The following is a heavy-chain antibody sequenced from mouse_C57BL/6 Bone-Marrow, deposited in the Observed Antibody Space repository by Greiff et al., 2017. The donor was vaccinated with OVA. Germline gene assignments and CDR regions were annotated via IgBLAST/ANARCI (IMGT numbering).Heavy chain of an antibody. D-gene: IGHD2-3*01. CDR1: GYAFSSSW. V-gene: IGHV1-82*01. J-gene: IGHJ2*01. CDR3: ARHEDGYYASYFDY. Sequence: VQLQQSGPELVKPGASVKISCKPSGYAFSSSWMNWVKQRPGKGLEWIGRIYPGDGDTNYNGKFKGKATLTADKSSSTAYMQLSSLTSEDSAVYFCARHEDGYYASYFDYWGQGTTLTVSS. CDR2: IYPGDGDT.